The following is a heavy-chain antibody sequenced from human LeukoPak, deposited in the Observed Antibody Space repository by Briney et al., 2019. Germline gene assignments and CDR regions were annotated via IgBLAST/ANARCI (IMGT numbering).Heavy chain of an antibody. CDR1: GFTFSSYG. CDR2: IWYDGSNK. D-gene: IGHD7-27*01. J-gene: IGHJ4*02. V-gene: IGHV3-33*06. Sequence: GRSLRLSCAASGFTFSSYGMQWVRQAPGKGLEWVAIIWYDGSNKYYADSVKGRFTISRDNSRKTLYLQMNSLRAEDTAVYYCAKPGMDGDGTFDYWGQGTLVTVSS. CDR3: AKPGMDGDGTFDY.